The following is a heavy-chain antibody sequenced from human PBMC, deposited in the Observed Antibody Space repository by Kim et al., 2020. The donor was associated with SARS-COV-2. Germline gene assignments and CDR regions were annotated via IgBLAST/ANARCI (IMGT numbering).Heavy chain of an antibody. Sequence: SVKVSCKASGGTFSSYAISWVRQAPGQGLEWMGGIIPIFGTANYAQKFQGRVTITADESTSTAYMELSSLRSEDTAVYYCARDRSVLTGYIFYWGQGTLVTVSS. V-gene: IGHV1-69*13. D-gene: IGHD3-9*01. CDR2: IIPIFGTA. CDR1: GGTFSSYA. CDR3: ARDRSVLTGYIFY. J-gene: IGHJ4*02.